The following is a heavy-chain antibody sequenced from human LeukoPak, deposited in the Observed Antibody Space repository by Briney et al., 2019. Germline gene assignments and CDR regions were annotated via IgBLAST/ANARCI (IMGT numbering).Heavy chain of an antibody. Sequence: GSLRLSCAASGFTFSTCSMNWVRQAPGKGLEWVSSISSDSNYIYYADSVKGRFTISGDNAKDSLYLHMNTLRAEDTAVYYCARDYKGLSEYWGQGTLVTVSS. CDR3: ARDYKGLSEY. CDR2: ISSDSNYI. D-gene: IGHD1-1*01. J-gene: IGHJ4*02. CDR1: GFTFSTCS. V-gene: IGHV3-21*01.